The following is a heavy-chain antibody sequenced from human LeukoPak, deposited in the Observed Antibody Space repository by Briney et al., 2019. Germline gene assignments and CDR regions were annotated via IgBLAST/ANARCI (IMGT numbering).Heavy chain of an antibody. J-gene: IGHJ4*01. CDR3: ARDIRARYLDY. Sequence: PGGSLRLSCAASGFTFRNHGMHWVRQAPGKGLEWAAVIWYDGSNEYYADSVKGRFTISRDNSKNTLYLQMNSLRAEDTAVYYCARDIRARYLDYWGQGTLVTVSS. V-gene: IGHV3-33*01. CDR1: GFTFRNHG. D-gene: IGHD6-6*01. CDR2: IWYDGSNE.